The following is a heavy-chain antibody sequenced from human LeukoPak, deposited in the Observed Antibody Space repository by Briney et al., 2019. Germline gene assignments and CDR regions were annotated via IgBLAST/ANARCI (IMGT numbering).Heavy chain of an antibody. D-gene: IGHD1-26*01. CDR3: AKAGYGSYYAFDI. CDR2: ISYGGSNK. V-gene: IGHV3-30*18. J-gene: IGHJ3*02. CDR1: GFTFSTYG. Sequence: PRRSLRLSCVAPGFTFSTYGMHSVRQTPGKGLEWVTLISYGGSNKYYAGSVKGRFTISRDNSENTMYLQMKSLRAEDTAVYYCAKAGYGSYYAFDIWGQGTMVTVSS.